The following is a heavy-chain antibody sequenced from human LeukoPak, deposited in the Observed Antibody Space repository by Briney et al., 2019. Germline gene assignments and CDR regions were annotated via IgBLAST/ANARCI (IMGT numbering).Heavy chain of an antibody. V-gene: IGHV1-69*05. CDR2: IMPLFGTA. CDR1: GGTFSSYT. D-gene: IGHD2-21*02. J-gene: IGHJ6*03. CDR3: ARVDRYHFYLDV. Sequence: GASVTVSCKASGGTFSSYTITWVRQAPGQGLEWMGGIMPLFGTANYAQKFQGRVTITTDESTSRAYMELSSLTSEDTAMYYCARVDRYHFYLDVWGKGTTVTVSS.